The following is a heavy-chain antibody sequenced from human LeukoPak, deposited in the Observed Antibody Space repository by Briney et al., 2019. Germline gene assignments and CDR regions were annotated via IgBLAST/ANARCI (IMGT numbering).Heavy chain of an antibody. V-gene: IGHV3-33*06. J-gene: IGHJ4*02. CDR3: AKDLIGYYDSSGYYYFRGNYFDY. Sequence: GRSLRLSCAPSGFTFSSYGMHWVRQAPGKGLEWVAVIWYDGSNKYYADSVKGRFTISRDNSKNTLYLQMNSLRAEDTAVYYCAKDLIGYYDSSGYYYFRGNYFDYWGQGTLVTVSS. CDR2: IWYDGSNK. D-gene: IGHD3-22*01. CDR1: GFTFSSYG.